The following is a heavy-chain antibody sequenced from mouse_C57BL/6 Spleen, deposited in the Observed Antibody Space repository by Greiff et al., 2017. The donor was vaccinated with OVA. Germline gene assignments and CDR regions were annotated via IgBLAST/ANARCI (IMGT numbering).Heavy chain of an antibody. CDR3: ARNDGRSYDYAMDY. V-gene: IGHV5-17*01. CDR1: GFTFSDYG. CDR2: ISSGSSTI. Sequence: DVKLVESGGGLVKPGGSLKLSCAASGFTFSDYGMHWVRQAPEKGLEWVAYISSGSSTIYYADTVKGRFTISRDNAKNTLFLQMTSLRSEDTAMYYCARNDGRSYDYAMDYWGQGTSVTVSS. D-gene: IGHD2-3*01. J-gene: IGHJ4*01.